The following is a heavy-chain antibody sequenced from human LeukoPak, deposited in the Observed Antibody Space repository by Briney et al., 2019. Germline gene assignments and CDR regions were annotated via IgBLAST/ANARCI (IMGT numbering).Heavy chain of an antibody. D-gene: IGHD1-26*01. V-gene: IGHV4-59*01. Sequence: SETLSLTCTVSGGSISYYYWSWIPQPPGKRLEWIVYVYYTGTTNYNPSLNSRVTISVDTSKNQFSLKLSSVTAADTAMYYCARDGNPFDYWGQGTLVTVSS. J-gene: IGHJ4*02. CDR2: VYYTGTT. CDR1: GGSISYYY. CDR3: ARDGNPFDY.